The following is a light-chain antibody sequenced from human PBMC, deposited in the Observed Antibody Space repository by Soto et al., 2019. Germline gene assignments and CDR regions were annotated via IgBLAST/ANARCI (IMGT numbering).Light chain of an antibody. V-gene: IGKV1-9*01. CDR3: HQLYTYPRT. Sequence: DIQMTQSPSSLSTSAVDRVTITCRASQGVRSYLAWFQQRPGKAPKLLIFGASTLQNGVPATFSGGGFGTEFTLTITRLQTDDFATYYCHQLYTYPRTFGLGTKMDSK. CDR2: GAS. J-gene: IGKJ1*01. CDR1: QGVRSY.